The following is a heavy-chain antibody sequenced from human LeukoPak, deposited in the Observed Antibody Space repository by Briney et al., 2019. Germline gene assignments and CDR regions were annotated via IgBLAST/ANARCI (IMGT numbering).Heavy chain of an antibody. CDR2: IIPIFGTA. V-gene: IGHV1-69*06. D-gene: IGHD4-17*01. Sequence: GASVKVSCKASGGTFSSYAISWVRQALGQGLEWMGGIIPIFGTANYAQKFQGRVTITADKSTSTAYMELSSLRSEDTAVYYCARDQSGYGDYEGHFDYWGQGTLVTVSS. CDR1: GGTFSSYA. CDR3: ARDQSGYGDYEGHFDY. J-gene: IGHJ4*02.